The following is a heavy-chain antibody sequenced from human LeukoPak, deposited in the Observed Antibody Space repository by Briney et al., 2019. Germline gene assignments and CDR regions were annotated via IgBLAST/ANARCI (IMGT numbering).Heavy chain of an antibody. CDR2: INAGNGNT. V-gene: IGHV1-3*01. J-gene: IGHJ3*02. CDR3: ARGVATILAHDAFDI. Sequence: ASVKVSCKASGYTFTSYAMHWVHQAPGQRLEWMGWINAGNGNTKYSQKFQGRVTITRDTSASTAYMELSSLRSEDTAVYYCARGVATILAHDAFDIWGQGTMVTVSS. D-gene: IGHD5-12*01. CDR1: GYTFTSYA.